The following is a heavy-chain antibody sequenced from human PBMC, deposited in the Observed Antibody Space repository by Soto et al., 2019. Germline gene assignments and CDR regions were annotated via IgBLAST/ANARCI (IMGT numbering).Heavy chain of an antibody. CDR1: GGSISSYY. Sequence: QVQLQESGPGLVKPSETLSLTCTVSGGSISSYYWSWIRQPPGKGLEWIGYIYYSGSTNYNPSLXSRAXIXLDTSKNQFSLKLSSVTAADTAVYYCARRYGYSFDYWGQGTLVTVSS. V-gene: IGHV4-59*08. CDR3: ARRYGYSFDY. D-gene: IGHD1-1*01. CDR2: IYYSGST. J-gene: IGHJ4*02.